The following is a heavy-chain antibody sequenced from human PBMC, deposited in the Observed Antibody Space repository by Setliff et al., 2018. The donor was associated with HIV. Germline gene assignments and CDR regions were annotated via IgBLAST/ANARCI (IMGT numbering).Heavy chain of an antibody. D-gene: IGHD2-21*02. V-gene: IGHV5-51*01. CDR3: ARLSVVTATRIYYFDY. J-gene: IGHJ4*02. CDR2: IYPGDSDT. Sequence: GESLKISCKGSGYSFTNYWIGWVRQMPGKGLEWMGIIYPGDSDTRYSPSFQGQVTISADKSISTAYLQWSSLKASDTAMYYCARLSVVTATRIYYFDYWGQGTPVTVS. CDR1: GYSFTNYW.